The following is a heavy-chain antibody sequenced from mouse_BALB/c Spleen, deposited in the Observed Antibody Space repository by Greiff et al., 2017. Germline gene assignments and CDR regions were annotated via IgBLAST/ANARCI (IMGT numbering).Heavy chain of an antibody. CDR2: IDPETGGT. Sequence: QVQLQQSGAELVRPGASVTLSCKASGYTFTDYEMHWVKQTPVHGLEWIGAIDPETGGTAYNQKFKGKATLTADKSSSTAYMELRSLTSEDSAVYYCTRGITTASFFAYWGQGTLVTVYA. CDR3: TRGITTASFFAY. D-gene: IGHD1-2*01. J-gene: IGHJ3*01. V-gene: IGHV1-15*01. CDR1: GYTFTDYE.